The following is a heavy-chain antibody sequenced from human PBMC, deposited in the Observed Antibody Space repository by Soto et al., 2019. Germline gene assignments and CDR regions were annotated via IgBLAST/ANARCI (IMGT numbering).Heavy chain of an antibody. D-gene: IGHD3-9*01. J-gene: IGHJ4*02. CDR1: GGSISSYY. Sequence: ASETLSLTCTVSGGSISSYYWSWIRQPPGKGLEWIGYIYYSGSTNYNPSLKSRVTISVDTSKNQFSLELSSVTAADTAVYYCARNADYYDILTGYFPPYFEYWGQGTLVTVSS. V-gene: IGHV4-59*01. CDR2: IYYSGST. CDR3: ARNADYYDILTGYFPPYFEY.